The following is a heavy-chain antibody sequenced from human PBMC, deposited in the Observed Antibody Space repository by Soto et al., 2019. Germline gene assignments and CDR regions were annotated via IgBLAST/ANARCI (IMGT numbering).Heavy chain of an antibody. CDR3: ARGGSYYYDYSGEGGDLDY. V-gene: IGHV3-13*01. CDR2: IGTAGDT. J-gene: IGHJ4*02. Sequence: SLRLSCAASGFTFSSYDMHWVRQATGKGLEWVSAIGTAGDTYYPGSVKGRFTISRENAKNSLYLQMNSLRAGDTAVYYCARGGSYYYDYSGEGGDLDYWGQGTLVTVSS. D-gene: IGHD3-22*01. CDR1: GFTFSSYD.